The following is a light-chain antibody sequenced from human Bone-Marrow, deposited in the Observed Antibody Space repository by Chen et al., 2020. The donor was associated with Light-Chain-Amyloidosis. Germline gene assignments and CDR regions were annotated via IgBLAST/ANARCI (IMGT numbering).Light chain of an antibody. CDR2: RDT. V-gene: IGLV3-25*03. CDR1: DLPTKY. Sequence: SYELTKPPSVSVSPGQTARITCSGDDLPTKYAYWYQQKPGQAPVLVIHRDTERPSGISDRVSGSSSGTTATLTISGVQAEDEADYHCQSADSSGTYEVIFGGGTKLTVL. J-gene: IGLJ2*01. CDR3: QSADSSGTYEVI.